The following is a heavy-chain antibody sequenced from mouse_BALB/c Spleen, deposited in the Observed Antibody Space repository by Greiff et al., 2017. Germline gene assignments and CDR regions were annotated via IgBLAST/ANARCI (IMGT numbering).Heavy chain of an antibody. V-gene: IGHV1-63*02. CDR2: IYPGGGYT. CDR3: ARGGWLPPYYAMDY. J-gene: IGHJ4*01. Sequence: QVQLKESGAELVRPGTSVKISCKASGYTFTNYWLGWVKQRPGHGLEWIGDIYPGGGYTNYNEKFKGKATLTADTSSSTAYMQLSSLTSEDSAVYFCARGGWLPPYYAMDYWGQGTSVTVSS. CDR1: GYTFTNYW. D-gene: IGHD2-3*01.